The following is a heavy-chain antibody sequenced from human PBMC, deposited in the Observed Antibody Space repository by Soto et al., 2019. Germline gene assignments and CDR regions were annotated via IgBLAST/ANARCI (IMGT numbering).Heavy chain of an antibody. CDR2: INHSGST. D-gene: IGHD6-6*01. CDR1: GGSFSGYY. Sequence: QVQLQQWGAGLLKPSETLSLTCAVYGGSFSGYYWSWIRQPPGKGLEWIGEINHSGSTNYNPSLKRRVTMSVDTSKNQFSLKLSSVTAADTAVYYCARTSRFDYWGQGTLVTVSS. CDR3: ARTSRFDY. V-gene: IGHV4-34*01. J-gene: IGHJ4*02.